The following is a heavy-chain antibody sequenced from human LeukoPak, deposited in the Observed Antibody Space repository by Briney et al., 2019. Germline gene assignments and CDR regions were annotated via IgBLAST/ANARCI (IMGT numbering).Heavy chain of an antibody. Sequence: GGPLKLLCGASGITFNNLLVAWVPQAPGKGAEWVANIKEDTSKIYYVDSVKGRFTISRDNAKNSLYLQMNSLRAEDTAVYHCARDSSGSLDNWGQGTLVTVSS. J-gene: IGHJ4*02. CDR1: GITFNNLL. CDR3: ARDSSGSLDN. D-gene: IGHD6-19*01. V-gene: IGHV3-7*04. CDR2: IKEDTSKI.